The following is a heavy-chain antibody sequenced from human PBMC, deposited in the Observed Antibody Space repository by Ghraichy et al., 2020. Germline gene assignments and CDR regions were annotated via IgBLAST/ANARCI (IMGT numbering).Heavy chain of an antibody. V-gene: IGHV4-59*01. CDR3: ARDLGDTTEY. CDR1: GGSISSYY. CDR2: IYYSGST. D-gene: IGHD1-14*01. J-gene: IGHJ4*02. Sequence: SETLSLTCTVSGGSISSYYWSWIRQPPGKGLEWIGYIYYSGSTNYNPSLKSRVTISVDTSKNQFSLKLSSVTAADTAVYYCARDLGDTTEYWGQGTLVTVSS.